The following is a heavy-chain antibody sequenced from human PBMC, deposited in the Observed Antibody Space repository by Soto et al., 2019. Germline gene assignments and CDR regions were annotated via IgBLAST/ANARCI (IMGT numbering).Heavy chain of an antibody. CDR2: IIPIFGTI. Sequence: ASVKVSCKPSGGTFSSDAITWVRQAPGQGFEWMGGIIPIFGTINYAQKFQGRVTITADKSTTTAYMELSSLRSEDTAIYYCARDKSADSSGYLYYFDYWGQGTLVTVSS. CDR1: GGTFSSDA. V-gene: IGHV1-69*06. D-gene: IGHD3-22*01. CDR3: ARDKSADSSGYLYYFDY. J-gene: IGHJ4*02.